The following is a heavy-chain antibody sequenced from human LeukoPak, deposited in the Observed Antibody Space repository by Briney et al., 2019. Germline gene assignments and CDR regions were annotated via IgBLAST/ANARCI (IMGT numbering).Heavy chain of an antibody. CDR2: ISGSSKSI. Sequence: GGSLRLSCGTSGFTFSNHDMNWVRQAPGKGLEWVSSISGSSKSIDFADSVKGRFAISRDNAKNSLFLQMDSLGVEDTAVYYCVREGSGSTHYMDVWGKGTTVTVSS. V-gene: IGHV3-21*01. D-gene: IGHD3-10*01. J-gene: IGHJ6*03. CDR1: GFTFSNHD. CDR3: VREGSGSTHYMDV.